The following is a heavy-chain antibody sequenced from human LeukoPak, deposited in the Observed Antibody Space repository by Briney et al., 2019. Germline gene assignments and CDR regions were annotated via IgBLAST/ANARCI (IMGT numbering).Heavy chain of an antibody. CDR3: ARACVYYDSSGCDY. CDR1: GFTFSSYS. V-gene: IGHV3-21*01. J-gene: IGHJ4*02. Sequence: GGSLRLSCAASGFTFSSYSMNWVRQAPGKGLEWVSSISSSSSYIYYADSVKGRFTISRDNAKNSLYLQMNSLRAEDTAVYYCARACVYYDSSGCDYWGQGTLVTVSS. D-gene: IGHD3-22*01. CDR2: ISSSSSYI.